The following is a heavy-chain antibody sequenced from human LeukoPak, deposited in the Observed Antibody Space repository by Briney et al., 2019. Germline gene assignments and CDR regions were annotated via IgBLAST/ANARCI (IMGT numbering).Heavy chain of an antibody. CDR2: IYPAHSDT. CDR1: GYSFTSYW. V-gene: IGHV5-51*01. J-gene: IGHJ4*02. Sequence: GGSLQISCKGSGYSFTSYWIGWVRQVPGKGLEGMGIIYPAHSDTRYTPSFQGHLTISADKSISPAYLQWSSLTASDTAMYYCARPPFYDSSGYYYEIDYWGQGTLVTVSS. D-gene: IGHD3-22*01. CDR3: ARPPFYDSSGYYYEIDY.